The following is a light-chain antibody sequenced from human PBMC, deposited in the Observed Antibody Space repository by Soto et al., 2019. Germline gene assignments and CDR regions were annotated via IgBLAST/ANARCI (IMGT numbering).Light chain of an antibody. CDR1: NSSIGAGYA. V-gene: IGLV1-40*01. Sequence: QPVLTQPPSVSGAPGQRVTISCTGSNSSIGAGYAVHWYQQVPGTAPKLLIYANNIRPSGVPDRLSGSKSGTSASLAITGLQAEDEGFYYCQSYDISLSASVFGGGTKLTVL. J-gene: IGLJ2*01. CDR3: QSYDISLSASV. CDR2: ANN.